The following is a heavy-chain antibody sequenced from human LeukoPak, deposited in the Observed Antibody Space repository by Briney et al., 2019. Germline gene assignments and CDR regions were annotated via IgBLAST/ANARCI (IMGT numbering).Heavy chain of an antibody. CDR2: INHSGST. J-gene: IGHJ5*02. CDR3: AREYGSGSEFDP. Sequence: SETLSLTCAVYGGSFSGYYWSWIRQPPGKGLEWIGEINHSGSTNYNPSLKSRVTISVDTSKNQFSLKLSSVTAADTAVYYCAREYGSGSEFDPWGQGTLVTVSS. CDR1: GGSFSGYY. D-gene: IGHD3-10*01. V-gene: IGHV4-34*01.